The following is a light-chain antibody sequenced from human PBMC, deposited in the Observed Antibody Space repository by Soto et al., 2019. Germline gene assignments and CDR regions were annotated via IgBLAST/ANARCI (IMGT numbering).Light chain of an antibody. CDR3: LQSGILGK. Sequence: ECATLWCRASQSVSNNYLAWYQQKPGKAPRLLIYGASNRATGIPDRFSGSGSGTDFTLSSSRLEPEEFVVYYCLQSGILGKFGQGSKVDIK. J-gene: IGKJ1*01. CDR1: QSVSNNY. V-gene: IGKV3-20*01. CDR2: GAS.